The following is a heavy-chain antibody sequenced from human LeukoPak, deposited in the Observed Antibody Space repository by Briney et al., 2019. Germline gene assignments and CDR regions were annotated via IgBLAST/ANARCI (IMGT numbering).Heavy chain of an antibody. CDR1: GFTFSDYY. D-gene: IGHD3-22*01. Sequence: PGGSLRLSCAASGFTFSDYYMSWIRQAPGKGLEWVSSISSSSSYIYYADSVKGRFTISRDNAKNSLYLQMNSLRTEDTAVYYCARDRRYYDSSGYYDAFDIWGQGTMVTVSS. J-gene: IGHJ3*02. CDR3: ARDRRYYDSSGYYDAFDI. CDR2: ISSSSSYI. V-gene: IGHV3-11*06.